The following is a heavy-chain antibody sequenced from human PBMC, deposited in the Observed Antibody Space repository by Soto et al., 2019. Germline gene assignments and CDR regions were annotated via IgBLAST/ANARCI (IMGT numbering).Heavy chain of an antibody. Sequence: ASVKVSCKASGYTFTSYDINWVRQATGQGLEWMGWMNPNSGSTNYAQKFQGWVTMTRDTSISTAYMELSRLRSEDTAVYYCARAGKIAAVVAATPLFDYWGQGTLVTVPQ. CDR1: GYTFTSYD. CDR3: ARAGKIAAVVAATPLFDY. J-gene: IGHJ4*02. D-gene: IGHD2-15*01. CDR2: MNPNSGST. V-gene: IGHV1-2*04.